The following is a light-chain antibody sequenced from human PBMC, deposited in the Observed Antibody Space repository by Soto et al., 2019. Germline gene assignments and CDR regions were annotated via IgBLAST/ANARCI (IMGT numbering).Light chain of an antibody. Sequence: EIVLTQSPGTLTLSPGESAALSCRASQTISNNYLVWYRQKPGQAPRLLFYAVSSRAAGIPDRFSGSGSGTDFALTIARLEPEDSAVYYCQQHSNSPWTFGQGTRVEI. CDR2: AVS. J-gene: IGKJ1*01. V-gene: IGKV3-20*01. CDR3: QQHSNSPWT. CDR1: QTISNNY.